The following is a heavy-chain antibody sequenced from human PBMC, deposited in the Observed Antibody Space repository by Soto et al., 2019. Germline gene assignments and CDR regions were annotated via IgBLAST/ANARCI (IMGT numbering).Heavy chain of an antibody. CDR3: ARSDGPLGDN. Sequence: ASVKVSCKASGYTFTSYGISWVRQAPGQRLEWMGWINAGNGNTKVPQKFQGRVTFTRDTSASTVYMELSSLRSEDTAVYYCARSDGPLGDNWGQGTLVTVSS. CDR2: INAGNGNT. CDR1: GYTFTSYG. D-gene: IGHD4-17*01. J-gene: IGHJ4*02. V-gene: IGHV1-3*01.